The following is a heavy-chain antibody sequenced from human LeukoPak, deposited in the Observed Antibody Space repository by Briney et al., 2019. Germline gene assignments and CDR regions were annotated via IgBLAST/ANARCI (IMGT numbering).Heavy chain of an antibody. J-gene: IGHJ4*02. CDR1: GGSISSSSYY. V-gene: IGHV4-39*01. CDR3: ARLVPGYDFWSGMGDYFDY. Sequence: SETLSLTCTVSGGSISSSSYYWGWIRQPPGKGLEWIGSIYYSGSTHYNPSLKSRVTISVDTSKNQFSLKLSSVTAADTAVYYCARLVPGYDFWSGMGDYFDYWGQGTLVTVSS. D-gene: IGHD3-3*01. CDR2: IYYSGST.